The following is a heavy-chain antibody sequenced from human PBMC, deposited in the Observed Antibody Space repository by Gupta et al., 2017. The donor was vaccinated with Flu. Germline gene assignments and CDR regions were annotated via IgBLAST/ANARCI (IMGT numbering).Heavy chain of an antibody. D-gene: IGHD3-3*01. CDR2: ILYSGST. J-gene: IGHJ6*04. Sequence: QLKLPESGPGLSNPSATLSLTCSVSGASISNRSSYYWGWIRKPPGKGLEWIGRILYSGSTYYNPSLKSRVTISVETSKNRFSLKVSSLTAADTAVYYCARRGYDFWSGFDVWGKGTTVTVSS. V-gene: IGHV4-39*01. CDR1: GASISNRSSYY. CDR3: ARRGYDFWSGFDV.